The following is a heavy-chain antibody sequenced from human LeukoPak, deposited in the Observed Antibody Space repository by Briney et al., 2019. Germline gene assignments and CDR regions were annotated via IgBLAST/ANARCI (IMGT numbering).Heavy chain of an antibody. CDR2: IYYSGST. J-gene: IGHJ4*02. CDR3: ARVHLQWELPGGSGGDFDY. Sequence: GSLRLSCAASGFTFSNAWMIWIRQPPGKGLEWIGYIYYSGSTYYNPSLKSRVTISVDTSKNQFSLKLSSVTAADTAVYYCARVHLQWELPGGSGGDFDYWGQGTLVTVSP. V-gene: IGHV4-59*12. CDR1: GFTFSNAW. D-gene: IGHD1-26*01.